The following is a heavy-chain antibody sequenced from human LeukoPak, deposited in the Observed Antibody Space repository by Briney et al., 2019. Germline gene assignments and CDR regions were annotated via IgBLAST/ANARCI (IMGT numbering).Heavy chain of an antibody. V-gene: IGHV3-30*02. CDR3: AKAIHSSSSGVVDY. J-gene: IGHJ4*02. Sequence: PGASLRLSCAASGFIFSNYAMHWVRQAPGKWLEWVTFIRYVGSNKYYAETVKGRFTISRDNSKNTLYLQMNRLKAEDTAVYYCAKAIHSSSSGVVDYWGQGTLVTVSS. D-gene: IGHD6-6*01. CDR2: IRYVGSNK. CDR1: GFIFSNYA.